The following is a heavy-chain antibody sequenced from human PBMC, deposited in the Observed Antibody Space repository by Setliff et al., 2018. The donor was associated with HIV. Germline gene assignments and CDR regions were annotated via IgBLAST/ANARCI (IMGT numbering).Heavy chain of an antibody. J-gene: IGHJ5*02. D-gene: IGHD3-10*01. Sequence: SETLSLTCTVSGGSISSSRYYWSWIRQPAGKGLEWIGYIYTSGSTNYNPSLKSRVTMSVDTSKNQFSLKLSSVAAADTAVYYCARVVITMVRGVISAWFDPWGQGTLVTVSS. V-gene: IGHV4-61*09. CDR2: IYTSGST. CDR1: GGSISSSRYY. CDR3: ARVVITMVRGVISAWFDP.